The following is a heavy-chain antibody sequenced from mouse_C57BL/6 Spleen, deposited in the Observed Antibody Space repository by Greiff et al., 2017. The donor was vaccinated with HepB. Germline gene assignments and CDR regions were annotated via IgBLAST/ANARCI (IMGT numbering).Heavy chain of an antibody. V-gene: IGHV1-82*01. CDR3: ARNHYYGSSYYFDY. CDR1: GYAFSSSW. D-gene: IGHD1-1*01. J-gene: IGHJ2*01. Sequence: VQLQQSGPELVKPGASVKISCKASGYAFSSSWMNWVKQRPGKGLEWIGRIYPGDGDTNYNGKFKGKATLTADKSSSTAYMQLSSLTSEDSAVYCCARNHYYGSSYYFDYWGQGTTLTVSS. CDR2: IYPGDGDT.